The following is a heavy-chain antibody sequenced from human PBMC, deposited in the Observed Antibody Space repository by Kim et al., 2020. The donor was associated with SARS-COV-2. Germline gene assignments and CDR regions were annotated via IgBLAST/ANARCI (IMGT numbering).Heavy chain of an antibody. Sequence: GGSLRLSCAASGFTFSSYAMSWVRQAPGKGLEWVSAISGSGGSTYYVDSVKGRFTISRDNSKNTLYLQMNSLRAEDTAVYYCAKDMYYSDYGGNPDAFDIWGQGTMVTVSS. CDR3: AKDMYYSDYGGNPDAFDI. J-gene: IGHJ3*02. CDR1: GFTFSSYA. CDR2: ISGSGGST. D-gene: IGHD4-17*01. V-gene: IGHV3-23*01.